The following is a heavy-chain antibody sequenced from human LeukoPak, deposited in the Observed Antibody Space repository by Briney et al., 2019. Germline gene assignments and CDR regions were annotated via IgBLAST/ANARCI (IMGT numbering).Heavy chain of an antibody. CDR2: INQDGGGK. J-gene: IGHJ3*02. CDR3: ARAHLTGVDEFDI. D-gene: IGHD2-8*01. CDR1: GFTFSSYW. Sequence: GGSLRLSCAASGFTFSSYWMTWVRQAPGKGLEWVANINQDGGGKYYVDSVKGRFTISRDNAKNSLYLQMNSLRTEDTAVYYCARAHLTGVDEFDIWGQGTMVTVSS. V-gene: IGHV3-7*01.